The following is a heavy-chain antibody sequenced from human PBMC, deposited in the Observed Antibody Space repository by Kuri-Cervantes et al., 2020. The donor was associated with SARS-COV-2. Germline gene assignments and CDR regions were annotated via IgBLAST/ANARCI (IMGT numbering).Heavy chain of an antibody. CDR2: INQDGSEK. D-gene: IGHD4-11*01. V-gene: IGHV3-7*03. Sequence: GESLKISCAASGFTFSSYWMSWVRQAPGKGLEWVANINQDGSEKYYVDSVKGRFTISRDNSKNTLYLQMNSLRAEDTAVYYCARDRSNYKGNNWFDPWGQGTLVTVSS. CDR3: ARDRSNYKGNNWFDP. CDR1: GFTFSSYW. J-gene: IGHJ5*02.